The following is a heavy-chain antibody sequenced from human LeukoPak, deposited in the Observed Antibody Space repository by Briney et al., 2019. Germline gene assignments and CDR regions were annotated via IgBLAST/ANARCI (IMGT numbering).Heavy chain of an antibody. D-gene: IGHD6-19*01. J-gene: IGHJ4*02. V-gene: IGHV3-48*03. CDR2: ISDSGSAI. Sequence: GGSLRLSCAASGFSISTFEMNWVRQAPGKGLEWVSYISDSGSAIQHADSVRGRFAISRDNAKNSLYLEMHSLRVEDTAVYYCATKVAGTSHFSYWRQGTLVTVSS. CDR1: GFSISTFE. CDR3: ATKVAGTSHFSY.